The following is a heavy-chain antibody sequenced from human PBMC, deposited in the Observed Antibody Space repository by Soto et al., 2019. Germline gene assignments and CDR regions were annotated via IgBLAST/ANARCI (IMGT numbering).Heavy chain of an antibody. D-gene: IGHD2-2*01. CDR3: ARDPFVVVVPADTYYYYGMDV. CDR1: GYTFTSYF. V-gene: IGHV1-46*01. Sequence: ASVKVSFKASGYTFTSYFMHWVRQAPGQGLEWMGIINPSGGSTSYAQKFQGRVTMTRDTSTSTVYMELSSLRSEDTAVYYCARDPFVVVVPADTYYYYGMDVWGQGTTVTVSS. CDR2: INPSGGST. J-gene: IGHJ6*02.